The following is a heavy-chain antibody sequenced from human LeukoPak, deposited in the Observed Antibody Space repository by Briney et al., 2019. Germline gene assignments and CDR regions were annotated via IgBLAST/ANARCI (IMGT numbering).Heavy chain of an antibody. V-gene: IGHV1-69*05. Sequence: RASVKVSCKASGGTFSSYAISWVRQAPGQGLEWMGGIIPIFGTANYAQKFQGRVTITTDESTSTAYMELSSLRSEDTAVYYCASHSASREGNPDYWGQGTLVTVSS. CDR1: GGTFSSYA. J-gene: IGHJ4*02. CDR2: IIPIFGTA. D-gene: IGHD4-23*01. CDR3: ASHSASREGNPDY.